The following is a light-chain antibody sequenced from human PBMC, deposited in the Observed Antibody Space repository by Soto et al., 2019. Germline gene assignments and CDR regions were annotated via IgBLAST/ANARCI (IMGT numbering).Light chain of an antibody. CDR1: QVINNW. V-gene: IGKV1-12*02. CDR2: AAS. CDR3: GQGNSFPFT. J-gene: IGKJ3*01. Sequence: DIQMTQSPSSVSASVGDRVTITCRASQVINNWLAWYQQKPGKAPNLLIYAASTLQTGVPSRFSGYVSETDFTLSTSSLQPEAGAAYYCGQGNSFPFTCSPGTKVHV.